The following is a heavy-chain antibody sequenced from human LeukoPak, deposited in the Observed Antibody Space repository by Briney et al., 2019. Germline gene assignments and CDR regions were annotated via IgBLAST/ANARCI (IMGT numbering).Heavy chain of an antibody. D-gene: IGHD6-19*01. Sequence: GGSLRLSCAASGFTFSDYYMSWIRQAPGKGLEWVSYISSSSSYTNYADSVKGRFTISRDNAKNSLFLQMNSLRAEDTAVYYCATKVAGTSYFSDWGQGTLVTVSS. V-gene: IGHV3-11*06. CDR3: ATKVAGTSYFSD. CDR2: ISSSSSYT. CDR1: GFTFSDYY. J-gene: IGHJ4*02.